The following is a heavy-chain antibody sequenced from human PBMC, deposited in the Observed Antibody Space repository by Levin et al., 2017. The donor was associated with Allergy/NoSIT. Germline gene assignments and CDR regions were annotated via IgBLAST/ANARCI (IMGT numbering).Heavy chain of an antibody. V-gene: IGHV4-30-2*01. CDR3: AGALGGSGPVDGFDY. CDR1: GGSISSGGYS. CDR2: IYHSGST. Sequence: SETLSLTCAVSGGSISSGGYSWSWIRQPPGKGLEWIGYIYHSGSTYYNPSLKSRVTISVDRSKNQFSLKLSSVTAADTAVYYCAGALGGSGPVDGFDYWGQGTLVTVSS. J-gene: IGHJ4*02. D-gene: IGHD3-10*01.